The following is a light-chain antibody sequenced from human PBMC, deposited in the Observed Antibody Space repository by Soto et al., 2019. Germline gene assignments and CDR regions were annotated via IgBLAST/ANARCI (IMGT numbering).Light chain of an antibody. V-gene: IGKV3-11*01. J-gene: IGKJ4*01. CDR2: DAS. CDR3: QQRSNWPPGLT. CDR1: QSVSSY. Sequence: EIVLTQSPATLSLSPGERATLSCRASQSVSSYLACYQQKPGQAPRLLIYDASNRATGIPARFSGSGSGTDFTLTISSLELEDFAVYYCQQRSNWPPGLTFGGGTKVEIK.